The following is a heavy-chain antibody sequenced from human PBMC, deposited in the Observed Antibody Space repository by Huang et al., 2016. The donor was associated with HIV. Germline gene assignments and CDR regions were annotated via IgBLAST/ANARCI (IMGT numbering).Heavy chain of an antibody. J-gene: IGHJ4*02. V-gene: IGHV1-2*02. D-gene: IGHD2-15*01. Sequence: QVQLVQSGAEVKKPGASVKVSCRTSGYTFTDYFVHWVRQAPGQGLQWRGSINPISGVTNYAQKCKGRVTRNRDTSIRTVYMELNRLRSDDTALYYCARTPYSGSHPDYWGQGTLVTVSS. CDR3: ARTPYSGSHPDY. CDR1: GYTFTDYF. CDR2: INPISGVT.